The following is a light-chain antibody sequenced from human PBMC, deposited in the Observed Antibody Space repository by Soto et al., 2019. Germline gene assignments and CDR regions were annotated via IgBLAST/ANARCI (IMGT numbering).Light chain of an antibody. CDR2: DAS. J-gene: IGKJ5*01. CDR3: KQYNNRIT. CDR1: QDVNKY. V-gene: IGKV1-33*01. Sequence: DIQMTQSPSSLSASVGDIVTITCQASQDVNKYLNWYQQKPGKAPKLLINDASNLAIGVPSRFSGSGSGTDFIFTIRSLQPEDVATYYCKQYNNRITFGQGTRLEIK.